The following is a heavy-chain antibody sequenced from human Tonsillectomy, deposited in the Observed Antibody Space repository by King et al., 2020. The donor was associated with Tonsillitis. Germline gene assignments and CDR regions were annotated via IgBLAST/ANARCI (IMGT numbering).Heavy chain of an antibody. CDR3: AKEEAGDSRNREFPVGAFDI. CDR1: GFTFSSYA. D-gene: IGHD1-14*01. J-gene: IGHJ3*02. V-gene: IGHV3-23*04. Sequence: VQLVESGGGLVQPGGSLRLSCAASGFTFSSYAMSWVRQAPGKGLEWVSAISGSGGSTYYADSVKGRFTISRDNSKNTLYLQMNSLRAEDTAVYYCAKEEAGDSRNREFPVGAFDIWGQGTMVTVSS. CDR2: ISGSGGST.